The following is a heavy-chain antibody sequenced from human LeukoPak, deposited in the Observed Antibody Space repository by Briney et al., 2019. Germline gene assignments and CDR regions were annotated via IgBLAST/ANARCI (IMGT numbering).Heavy chain of an antibody. V-gene: IGHV1-18*01. J-gene: IGHJ4*01. Sequence: ASVKVSCKASGYTFTSYGMNWVRQAPGKGLEWMGYISAYNGNTNYAHKLQGRVTITTDTSTNTPYMEMKSLRADDTAVYYCARVGIYFSSTSWYGSELDYWGQGTLVTLSS. CDR1: GYTFTSYG. D-gene: IGHD2-2*01. CDR3: ARVGIYFSSTSWYGSELDY. CDR2: ISAYNGNT.